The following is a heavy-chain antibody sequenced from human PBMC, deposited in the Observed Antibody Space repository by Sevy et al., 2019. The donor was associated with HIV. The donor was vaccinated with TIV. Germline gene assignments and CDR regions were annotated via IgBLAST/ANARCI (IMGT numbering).Heavy chain of an antibody. J-gene: IGHJ4*02. Sequence: GGSLRRSCAASGFTFSSYGMHWVRQAPGRGLVCVALIWYDGNHNYYADSGKGRFTISRDNANHMLYLEVSSLRAEDKAVYYCVRGQDYFGSDSSNLDSWGQGTLVTVSS. V-gene: IGHV3-33*01. CDR2: IWYDGNHN. D-gene: IGHD3-10*01. CDR3: VRGQDYFGSDSSNLDS. CDR1: GFTFSSYG.